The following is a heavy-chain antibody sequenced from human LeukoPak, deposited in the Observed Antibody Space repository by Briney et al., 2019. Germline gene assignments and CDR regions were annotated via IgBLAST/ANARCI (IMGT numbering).Heavy chain of an antibody. CDR2: IIPIFGTA. D-gene: IGHD2-2*01. Sequence: SVKVSCKASGGTFSSYAISWVRQAPGQGLEWMGGIIPIFGTANYAQKFQGRVTITADESTSTAYMELSSLRSEDTAVYYCARVPIVVVPAASLSDYYYYGMDVWGQGTTVTVSS. CDR1: GGTFSSYA. V-gene: IGHV1-69*13. J-gene: IGHJ6*02. CDR3: ARVPIVVVPAASLSDYYYYGMDV.